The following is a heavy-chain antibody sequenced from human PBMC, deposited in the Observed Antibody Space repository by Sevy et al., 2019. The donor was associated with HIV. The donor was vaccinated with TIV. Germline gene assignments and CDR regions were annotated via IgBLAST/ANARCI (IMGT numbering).Heavy chain of an antibody. CDR2: IYDGGST. CDR3: ARWYSKMDV. CDR1: GFTVSGVH. D-gene: IGHD2-15*01. J-gene: IGHJ6*02. Sequence: GGSLRLSCSASGFTVSGVHMTWVRQASGKGLEWVSVIYDGGSTYYADSVKGRFIISRDNSKNTLYLQMNSLRVEDTAVYYCARWYSKMDVWGQGATVTVSS. V-gene: IGHV3-53*01.